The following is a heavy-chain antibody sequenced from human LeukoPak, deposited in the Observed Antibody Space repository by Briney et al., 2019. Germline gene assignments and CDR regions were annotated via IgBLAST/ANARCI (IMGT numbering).Heavy chain of an antibody. J-gene: IGHJ4*02. CDR1: GLTFSNYW. CDR3: ARIGYSSSSIDY. Sequence: GGSLRLSCAASGLTFSNYWMSWVRQAPGKGLEWVANIKEDGSVKYYADSVEGRFTISRDNGKNSLYLQMNSLRAEDTAVFYCARIGYSSSSIDYWGQGTLVTVSS. V-gene: IGHV3-7*01. CDR2: IKEDGSVK. D-gene: IGHD6-6*01.